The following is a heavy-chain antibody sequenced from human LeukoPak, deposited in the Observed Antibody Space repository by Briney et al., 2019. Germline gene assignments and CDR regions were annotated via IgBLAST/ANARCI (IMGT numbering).Heavy chain of an antibody. J-gene: IGHJ6*03. CDR2: INPSGGST. CDR3: ASASGYYLYYYYMDV. CDR1: GYTFTSYY. Sequence: ASVKVSCKASGYTFTSYYMHWVRQAPGQGLEWMGIINPSGGSTSYAQKFQGRVTTTRDMSTSTVYMELSSLRSEDTAVYYCASASGYYLYYYYMDVWGKGTTVTVSS. D-gene: IGHD3-22*01. V-gene: IGHV1-46*01.